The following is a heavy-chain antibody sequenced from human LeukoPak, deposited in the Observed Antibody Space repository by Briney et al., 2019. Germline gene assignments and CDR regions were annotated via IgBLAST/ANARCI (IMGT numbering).Heavy chain of an antibody. CDR1: GFTFSSYW. V-gene: IGHV3-23*01. Sequence: PGGSLRLSCAASGFTFSSYWMSWVRQAPGEGLEWVSAISGSGGSTYYADSVKGRFTISRDNSKNTLYLQMNSLRAEDTAVYYCAKVPAGIAAAGTPFDYWGQGTLVTVSS. D-gene: IGHD6-13*01. J-gene: IGHJ4*02. CDR2: ISGSGGST. CDR3: AKVPAGIAAAGTPFDY.